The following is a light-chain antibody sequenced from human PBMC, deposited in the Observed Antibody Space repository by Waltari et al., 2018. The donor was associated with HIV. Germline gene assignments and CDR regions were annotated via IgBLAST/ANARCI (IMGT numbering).Light chain of an antibody. Sequence: SYELTQPPSVSVSPGQTARITCSGDALPKQYAYGYEQEPGQAPVLVIYQDRERPSGMHEGFVGSSCVTTVTLTSSGGQAEDEADYYCQAADSSGTYKGNWVFGGGTKLTVL. J-gene: IGLJ3*02. CDR1: ALPKQY. V-gene: IGLV3-25*03. CDR2: QDR. CDR3: QAADSSGTYKGNWV.